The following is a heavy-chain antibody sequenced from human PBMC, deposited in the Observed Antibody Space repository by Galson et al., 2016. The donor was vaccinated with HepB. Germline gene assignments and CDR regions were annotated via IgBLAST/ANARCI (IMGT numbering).Heavy chain of an antibody. J-gene: IGHJ6*02. Sequence: SGAEVKKPEESLKISCKTSGFSFATHWIAWVRQMPGKGLEWMGIIYAGDSETRYSPPFQGQVTISVDKSTAVAYLQWNSLKASDSAMYYCARQRRNYGMDVWGQGTTVTVSS. D-gene: IGHD1-1*01. CDR1: GFSFATHW. CDR3: ARQRRNYGMDV. V-gene: IGHV5-51*01. CDR2: IYAGDSET.